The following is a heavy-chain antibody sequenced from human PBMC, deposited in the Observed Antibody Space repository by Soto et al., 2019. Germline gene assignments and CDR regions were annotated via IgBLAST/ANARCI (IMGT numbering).Heavy chain of an antibody. J-gene: IGHJ6*02. Sequence: PGGSLRLSCTASGFTFGDYAMSWFRQAPGKGLEWVGFIRSKAYGGTTEYAASVKGRFTISRDDSKSIAYLQMNSLKTEDTAVYYCTRDESDQKYYYYGMDVWGQGTTVTVS. CDR1: GFTFGDYA. CDR3: TRDESDQKYYYYGMDV. V-gene: IGHV3-49*03. CDR2: IRSKAYGGTT.